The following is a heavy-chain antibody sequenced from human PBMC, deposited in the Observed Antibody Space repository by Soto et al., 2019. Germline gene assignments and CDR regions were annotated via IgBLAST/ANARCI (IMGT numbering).Heavy chain of an antibody. D-gene: IGHD2-15*01. J-gene: IGHJ4*02. V-gene: IGHV2-5*02. CDR3: AQRPFYIVNGSPVGFDY. CDR2: IYWDDDK. CDR1: GFSLSTSGVG. Sequence: SGPTLVNPTQTLTLTCTFSGFSLSTSGVGVGWIRQPPGKALEWLALIYWDDDKRYSPSLKSRLTITKDTSKNQVVLTMTKMDPVDTAKYYGAQRPFYIVNGSPVGFDYWGQRTLVPVSA.